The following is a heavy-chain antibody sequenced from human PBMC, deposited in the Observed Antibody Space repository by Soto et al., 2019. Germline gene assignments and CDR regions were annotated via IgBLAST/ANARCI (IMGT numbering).Heavy chain of an antibody. CDR3: ARALTGSGWYVAY. D-gene: IGHD6-19*01. CDR2: ISYDGSNK. J-gene: IGHJ4*02. CDR1: GFTFSSYA. V-gene: IGHV3-30*04. Sequence: QVQLVESGGGVVQPGRSLRLSCAASGFTFSSYAMHWVRQAPGKGLEWVAVISYDGSNKYYADSVKGRFTISRDNSKNTLYLQMNSLRAEDTAVYYCARALTGSGWYVAYWGQGTLVTVSS.